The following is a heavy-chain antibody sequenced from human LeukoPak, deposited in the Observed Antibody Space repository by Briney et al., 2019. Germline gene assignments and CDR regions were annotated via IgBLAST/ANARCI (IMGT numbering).Heavy chain of an antibody. V-gene: IGHV3-30*02. Sequence: PGGSLRLSCAASGFTFSSYGMHWVRQAPGKGLEWVAFIRYDGNNKYYADSVKGRFTISRDNSKNTLYLQMYSLRAEDTAVYYCAKEGVGCSSTSCTFDYWGQGTLVTVSS. CDR3: AKEGVGCSSTSCTFDY. J-gene: IGHJ4*02. CDR1: GFTFSSYG. CDR2: IRYDGNNK. D-gene: IGHD2-2*01.